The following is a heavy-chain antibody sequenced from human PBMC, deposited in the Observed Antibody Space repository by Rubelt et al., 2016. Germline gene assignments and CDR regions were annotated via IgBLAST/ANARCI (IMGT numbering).Heavy chain of an antibody. V-gene: IGHV3-30-3*01. CDR2: ISYDGSNK. Sequence: GFTFSSYAMHWVRQAPGKGLEWVAVISYDGSNKYYADSVKGRFTISRDNSKNTLYLQVNSLRAEDTAIYYCARVISGWYLMIDYWGQGTLVTVSS. CDR3: ARVISGWYLMIDY. CDR1: GFTFSSYA. D-gene: IGHD6-19*01. J-gene: IGHJ4*02.